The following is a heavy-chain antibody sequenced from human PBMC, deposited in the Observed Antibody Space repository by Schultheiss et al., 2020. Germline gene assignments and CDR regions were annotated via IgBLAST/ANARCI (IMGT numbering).Heavy chain of an antibody. Sequence: GGSLRLSCAASGFTFSTYAMNWVRLAPGKGLEWVTVISYDGSNKYYADSVKGRFTISRDNAKNSLYLQMNSLRAEDTAMYYCARERQVAGLDYWGRGTLVTVSS. CDR2: ISYDGSNK. CDR3: ARERQVAGLDY. J-gene: IGHJ4*02. CDR1: GFTFSTYA. V-gene: IGHV3-30-3*01. D-gene: IGHD6-19*01.